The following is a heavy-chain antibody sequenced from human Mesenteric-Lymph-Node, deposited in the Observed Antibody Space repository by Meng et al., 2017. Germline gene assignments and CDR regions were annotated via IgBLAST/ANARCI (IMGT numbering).Heavy chain of an antibody. CDR3: ARGGVMVVSPLHLDY. CDR1: GYTFTNYG. V-gene: IGHV1-18*01. D-gene: IGHD2-8*02. J-gene: IGHJ4*02. CDR2: ISAYNGNT. Sequence: QVQLVQSGAEVKKPGASVKVSCKVSGYTFTNYGISWVRQAPGQGLEWMGWISAYNGNTNYAQKFQGRVTMTTDTSTSTAYLDLRRLRSDDTAVYYCARGGVMVVSPLHLDYWGQGTLVTVSS.